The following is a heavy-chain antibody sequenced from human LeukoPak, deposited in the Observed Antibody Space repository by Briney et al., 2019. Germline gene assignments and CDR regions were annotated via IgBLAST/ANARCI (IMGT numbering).Heavy chain of an antibody. D-gene: IGHD4-17*01. CDR2: TSYDGGNK. J-gene: IGHJ4*02. CDR3: TSSFHGDYHY. V-gene: IGHV3-30-3*01. Sequence: PGGSLRLSCAASGFTFISYAMHWVRQAPGEGLEWVAVTSYDGGNKYYADSVKGRFTISRDNSKNTLYLQMNSLRAEDTAVYYCTSSFHGDYHYWGQGTLVTVSS. CDR1: GFTFISYA.